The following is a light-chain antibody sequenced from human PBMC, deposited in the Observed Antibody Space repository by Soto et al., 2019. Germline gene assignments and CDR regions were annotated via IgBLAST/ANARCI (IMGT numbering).Light chain of an antibody. CDR2: GAS. CDR3: QQYGSSRWT. J-gene: IGKJ1*01. CDR1: QSVSSTY. V-gene: IGKV3-20*01. Sequence: VLTHSPDTLSLFPGERATLSCRASQSVSSTYLAWYQQKLGQAPRLLIFGASSRATGIPDRFSGSGSGTDFTLTISRLEPEDFAVYYCQQYGSSRWTFGQGTKVDIK.